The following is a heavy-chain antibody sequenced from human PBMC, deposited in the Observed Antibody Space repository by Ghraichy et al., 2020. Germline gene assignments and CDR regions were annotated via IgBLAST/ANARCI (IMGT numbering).Heavy chain of an antibody. CDR3: ASGQYYDISTGQRRFDY. J-gene: IGHJ4*02. Sequence: SETLSLTYTVSGDSISSGGYYLSWIRQHAGKGLEWIGYIYYSGRTYYNPSLKSRVTISIDTSKKQVSLKVTAVTAADTAVYFCASGQYYDISTGQRRFDYWGQGILVTVSS. D-gene: IGHD3-9*01. V-gene: IGHV4-31*03. CDR1: GDSISSGGYY. CDR2: IYYSGRT.